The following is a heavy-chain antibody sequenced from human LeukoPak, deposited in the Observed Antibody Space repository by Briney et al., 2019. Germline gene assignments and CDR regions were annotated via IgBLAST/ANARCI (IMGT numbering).Heavy chain of an antibody. CDR2: IYYSGST. CDR3: ARVGGSNYYYYGMDV. J-gene: IGHJ6*02. D-gene: IGHD2-15*01. CDR1: GVSVNSGSYY. Sequence: SETLSLTCTVSGVSVNSGSYYWNWIRQPPGKGLEWIGYIYYSGSTNYNPSLKSRVTISVDTSKNQFSLKLSSVTAADTAVYYCARVGGSNYYYYGMDVWGQGTTVTVSS. V-gene: IGHV4-61*01.